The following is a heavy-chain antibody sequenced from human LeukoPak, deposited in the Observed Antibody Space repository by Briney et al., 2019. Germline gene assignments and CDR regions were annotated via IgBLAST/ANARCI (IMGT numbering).Heavy chain of an antibody. J-gene: IGHJ4*02. Sequence: GGSLRLSCAASGFTFSSYSMNWVRQAPGKGLEGVANIKQEGREKYCVDSVKGLFTLSRDNAKNSLYLKINSLRAEDTAVYYCARLYGAMGGFDYWGQGTLVTVSS. CDR2: IKQEGREK. CDR1: GFTFSSYS. CDR3: ARLYGAMGGFDY. V-gene: IGHV3-7*01. D-gene: IGHD5-18*01.